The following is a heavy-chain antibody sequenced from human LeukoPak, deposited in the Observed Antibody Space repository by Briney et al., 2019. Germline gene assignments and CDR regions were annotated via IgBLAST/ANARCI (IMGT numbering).Heavy chain of an antibody. CDR2: IIPIFGTA. Sequence: ASVKVSCKASGGTFSSYAISWVRQAPGQGLKWMGGIIPIFGTANYAQKFQGRVTITTDESTSTAYMELSSLRSEDTAVYYCARCLGYSGYDWYYFDYWGQGTLVTVSS. CDR3: ARCLGYSGYDWYYFDY. CDR1: GGTFSSYA. J-gene: IGHJ4*02. V-gene: IGHV1-69*05. D-gene: IGHD5-12*01.